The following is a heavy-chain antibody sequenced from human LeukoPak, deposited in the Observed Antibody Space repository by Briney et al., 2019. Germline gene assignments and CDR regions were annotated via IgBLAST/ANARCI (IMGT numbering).Heavy chain of an antibody. CDR1: GFIFSNYA. Sequence: TGGSLRLSCAASGFIFSNYAIHWVRQAPGKGLEWVASINHNGNVNYYVDSVKGRFTISRDNAKNSLYLQMSNLRAEDTAVYFCARGGGLDVWGQGATVTVSS. V-gene: IGHV3-7*03. CDR3: ARGGGLDV. J-gene: IGHJ6*02. CDR2: INHNGNVN. D-gene: IGHD3-16*01.